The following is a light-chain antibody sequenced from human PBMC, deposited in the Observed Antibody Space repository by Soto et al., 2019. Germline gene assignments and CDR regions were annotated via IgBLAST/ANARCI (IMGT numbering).Light chain of an antibody. J-gene: IGKJ5*01. V-gene: IGKV3-20*01. CDR2: GAS. CDR3: QHYDSLPIT. Sequence: EIVLTQSPATLSLSPGERATLSCRASQSVSSSYLAWYQQKPGQPPRLLIYGASSRATGIPDRFSGSGSGTDFTLTISRLEPEDFAVFYCQHYDSLPITFGQGTRLGI. CDR1: QSVSSSY.